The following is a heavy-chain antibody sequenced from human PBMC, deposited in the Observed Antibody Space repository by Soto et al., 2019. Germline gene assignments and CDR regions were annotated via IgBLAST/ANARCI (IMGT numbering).Heavy chain of an antibody. V-gene: IGHV3-33*01. J-gene: IGHJ6*02. CDR1: GFTFSNYG. CDR2: IWHDGNNK. Sequence: GGSLRLSCAASGFTFSNYGMHWVRQAPRKGLEWVAIIWHDGNNKYYADSVRGRFIISRDNSKNRLYLQMNSLRAEDTVVYYCASDLVGASDSYGLDVWGQGTPVTVSS. D-gene: IGHD1-26*01. CDR3: ASDLVGASDSYGLDV.